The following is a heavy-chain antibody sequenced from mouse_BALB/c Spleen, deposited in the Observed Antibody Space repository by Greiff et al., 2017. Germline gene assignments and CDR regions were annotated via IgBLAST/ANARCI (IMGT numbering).Heavy chain of an antibody. CDR3: TRRFYDGYYGLAY. CDR1: GYTFTSYW. V-gene: IGHV1-5*01. Sequence: EVQLQQSGTVLARPGASVKMSCKASGYTFTSYWMHWVKQRPGQGLEWIGAIYPGNSDTSYNQKFKGKAKLTAVTSTSTAYMELSSLTNEDSAVYYCTRRFYDGYYGLAYWGQGTLVTVSA. CDR2: IYPGNSDT. D-gene: IGHD2-3*01. J-gene: IGHJ3*01.